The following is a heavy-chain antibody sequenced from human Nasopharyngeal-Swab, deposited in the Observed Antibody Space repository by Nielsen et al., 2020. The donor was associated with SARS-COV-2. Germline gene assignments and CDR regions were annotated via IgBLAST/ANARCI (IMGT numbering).Heavy chain of an antibody. Sequence: VRQMPGKGLEYLSAVSGDGVTTHYADSLKGRFTISRDNSKNTVYLQLGSLTAEDMAAYFCARGTPGIPGVDYWGQGTLVTVSS. CDR3: ARGTPGIPGVDY. V-gene: IGHV3-64*02. D-gene: IGHD2-8*02. CDR2: VSGDGVTT. J-gene: IGHJ4*02.